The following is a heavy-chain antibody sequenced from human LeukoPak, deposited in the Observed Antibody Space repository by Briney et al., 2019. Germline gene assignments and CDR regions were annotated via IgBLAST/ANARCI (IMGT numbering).Heavy chain of an antibody. CDR2: IKNKTDDWTT. CDR3: TTQYCYDSSGYPRGFDY. CDR1: GFPFSNAL. J-gene: IGHJ4*02. D-gene: IGHD3-22*01. Sequence: KPGGSLILSCASSGFPFSNALMSWVRQAPGKVVEWVGRIKNKTDDWTTDYAAPVKGRFTISRDDSKNTLYLQMTSLKTEDTAVYYCTTQYCYDSSGYPRGFDYWGQGTLVTVSS. V-gene: IGHV3-15*01.